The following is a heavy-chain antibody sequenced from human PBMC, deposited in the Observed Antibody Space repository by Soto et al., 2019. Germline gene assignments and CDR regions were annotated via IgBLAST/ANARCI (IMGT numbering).Heavy chain of an antibody. V-gene: IGHV4-34*01. D-gene: IGHD5-12*01. CDR1: GGSFSGHS. J-gene: IGHJ4*02. CDR3: AGGGRRYRAYDYDY. CDR2: TSHSGST. Sequence: QVELQQWGAGQLTPSETLSLTCAVYGGSFSGHSWSWIRQPPGKGLEWIGETSHSGSTNYNPSLKSRVTIAVDTSKNQFSRRLTSVTAADTAVYYCAGGGRRYRAYDYDYWGQGTLVTVSA.